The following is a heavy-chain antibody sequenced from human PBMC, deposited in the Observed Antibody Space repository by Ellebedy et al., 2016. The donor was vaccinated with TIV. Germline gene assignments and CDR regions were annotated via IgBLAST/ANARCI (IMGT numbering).Heavy chain of an antibody. Sequence: MPSETLSLTCSVSGGSVSTTRYYWAWIRQPPGKGLEWIGSVYYSGSPYYNPSFKSRVTLSADTSKNQFSLNLRTVTAADTAVYYCPRTDPWQPIDDWGQGILVSVSS. D-gene: IGHD2-21*02. V-gene: IGHV4-39*01. J-gene: IGHJ4*02. CDR3: PRTDPWQPIDD. CDR2: VYYSGSP. CDR1: GGSVSTTRYY.